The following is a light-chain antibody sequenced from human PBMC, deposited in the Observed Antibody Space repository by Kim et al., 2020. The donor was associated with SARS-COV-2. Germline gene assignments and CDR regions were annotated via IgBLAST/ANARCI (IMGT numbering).Light chain of an antibody. CDR3: SSRDTTDDHIVV. CDR1: SLTTYC. Sequence: GQTVRITCQGDSLTTYCVSWYQQRPGQAPRLVILDNNRRPSGIPDRFSGSRSGDTGSLTITGAQAEDEADYYCSSRDTTDDHIVVFGGGTKLTVL. CDR2: DNN. J-gene: IGLJ2*01. V-gene: IGLV3-19*01.